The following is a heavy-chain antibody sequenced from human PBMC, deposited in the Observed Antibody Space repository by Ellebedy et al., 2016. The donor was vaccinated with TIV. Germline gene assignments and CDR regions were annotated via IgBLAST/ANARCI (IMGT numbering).Heavy chain of an antibody. CDR1: RFTFSTYA. CDR2: ISGSGVST. Sequence: GESLKISCAAARFTFSTYAMSWVRQAPGKGLEWVSAISGSGVSTYYADSVKGRFTISRDNSKNTLYLQMNSLRAEDTAIYYCAQGGVGATYYYYYGMDVWGQGTTVTVSS. V-gene: IGHV3-23*01. D-gene: IGHD1-26*01. CDR3: AQGGVGATYYYYYGMDV. J-gene: IGHJ6*02.